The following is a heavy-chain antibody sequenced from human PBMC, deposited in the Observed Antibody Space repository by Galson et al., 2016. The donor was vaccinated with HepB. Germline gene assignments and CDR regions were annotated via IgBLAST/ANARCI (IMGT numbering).Heavy chain of an antibody. V-gene: IGHV3-73*01. D-gene: IGHD5/OR15-5a*01. CDR3: TTRIGSRSGPIGVYEYLMAI. Sequence: SLRLSCAASGFTFSGSAIHWVRQAFGKGLEWVGRIRSQGNNYATGYAASVKGRFTISRDDSKNTAYLQLNSLKTEDTAVYYCTTRIGSRSGPIGVYEYLMAIWGQGTTVTVSS. CDR1: GFTFSGSA. CDR2: IRSQGNNYAT. J-gene: IGHJ6*02.